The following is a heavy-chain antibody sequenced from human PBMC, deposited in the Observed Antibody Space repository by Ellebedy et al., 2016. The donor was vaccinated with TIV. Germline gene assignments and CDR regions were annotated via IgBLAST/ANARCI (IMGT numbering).Heavy chain of an antibody. CDR3: ARGGYVWGSNRFDI. CDR1: GFTFSSYA. J-gene: IGHJ3*02. CDR2: TSYDGTND. Sequence: GGSLRLSCAASGFTFSSYAMDWVRQAPGKGLEWVTVTSYDGTNDYYADSVKGRFTISRDNSKNTLYLQMNSLRAEDTAVYYCARGGYVWGSNRFDIWGQGTMVTVSS. V-gene: IGHV3-30*04. D-gene: IGHD3-16*01.